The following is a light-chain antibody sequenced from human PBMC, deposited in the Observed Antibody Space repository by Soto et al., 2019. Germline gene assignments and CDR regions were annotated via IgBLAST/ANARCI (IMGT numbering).Light chain of an antibody. CDR3: SSYAGSNNYVA. J-gene: IGLJ2*01. Sequence: QSALTQPPSASGSPGQSVTISCTGTSSDVGAYNYVSWYQRHPGKAPKLIIYEVSKRPSGVPDRFSGSKSGNTASLSVSGLQTEDEADYYCSSYAGSNNYVAFGGGTKLTVL. V-gene: IGLV2-8*01. CDR2: EVS. CDR1: SSDVGAYNY.